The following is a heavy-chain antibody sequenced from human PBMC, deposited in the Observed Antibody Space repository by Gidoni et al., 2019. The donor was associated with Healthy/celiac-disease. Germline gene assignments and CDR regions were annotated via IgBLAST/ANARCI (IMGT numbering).Heavy chain of an antibody. CDR3: ARERIRVVGRGGMDV. V-gene: IGHV4-34*01. Sequence: QVQLQQWGAGLLKPSETLSLTCAVYGGSFSGYYWSWIRQPPGKGLEWIGEINHSGSTNYNPSLKSRVTISVDTSKNQFSLKLSSVTAADTAVYYCARERIRVVGRGGMDVWGQGTTVTVSS. CDR1: GGSFSGYY. D-gene: IGHD3-22*01. J-gene: IGHJ6*02. CDR2: INHSGST.